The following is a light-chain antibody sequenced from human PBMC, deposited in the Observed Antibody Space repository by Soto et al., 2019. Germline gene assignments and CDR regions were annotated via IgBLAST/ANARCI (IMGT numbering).Light chain of an antibody. CDR3: QQYNSYS. CDR1: QSISSY. Sequence: DIQMTQSPSSLSASVGDRVTITCRASQSISSYLHWYQQKPGKAPKLLIYAASSLESGVPSRFSGSGSGTEFTLTISSLQPDDFATYYCQQYNSYSFGQGTKVDIK. J-gene: IGKJ1*01. CDR2: AAS. V-gene: IGKV1-5*01.